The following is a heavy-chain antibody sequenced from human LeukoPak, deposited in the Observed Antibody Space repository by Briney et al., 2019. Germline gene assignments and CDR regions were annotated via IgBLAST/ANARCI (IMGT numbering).Heavy chain of an antibody. CDR3: AKLGGQEVYNYYVGV. Sequence: GGSLRLSCAASGFTFSSYAMSWVRQAPGKGLEWVSAISGSGGSTYYADSVKGRFTISRDNSKNTLYLQVNSLRAEDTAVYYCAKLGGQEVYNYYVGVWGKGTTVAVSS. J-gene: IGHJ6*03. V-gene: IGHV3-23*01. D-gene: IGHD3-16*01. CDR2: ISGSGGST. CDR1: GFTFSSYA.